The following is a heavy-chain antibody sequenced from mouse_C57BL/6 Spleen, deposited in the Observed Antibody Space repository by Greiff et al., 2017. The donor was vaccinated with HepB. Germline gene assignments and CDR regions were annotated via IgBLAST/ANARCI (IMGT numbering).Heavy chain of an antibody. CDR2: IYPGDGDT. J-gene: IGHJ2*01. CDR3: ARSPGFDY. CDR1: GYAFSSSW. Sequence: VQLKESGPELVKPGASVKISCKASGYAFSSSWMNWVKQRPGKGLEWIGRIYPGDGDTNYNGKFKGKATLTADKSSSTAYMQLSSLTSEDSAVYFCARSPGFDYWGQGTTLTVSS. V-gene: IGHV1-82*01.